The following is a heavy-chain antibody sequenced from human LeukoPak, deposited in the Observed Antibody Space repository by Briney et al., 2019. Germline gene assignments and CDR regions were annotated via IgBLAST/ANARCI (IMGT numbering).Heavy chain of an antibody. J-gene: IGHJ3*02. D-gene: IGHD1-14*01. CDR3: ARRSRNGLDAFDI. CDR1: EYTLTGYY. V-gene: IGHV1-2*02. CDR2: IDPNNGDT. Sequence: VASVKVSCKAAEYTLTGYYLHWVRQAPGQGLEWMGWIDPNNGDTKYAQKFQGRVTMTRDRSISTAYMELSRLTSDDTAVYYCARRSRNGLDAFDIWGQGTMVTVSS.